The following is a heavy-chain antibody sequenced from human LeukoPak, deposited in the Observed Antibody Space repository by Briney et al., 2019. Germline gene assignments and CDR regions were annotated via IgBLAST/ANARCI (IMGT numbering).Heavy chain of an antibody. CDR2: IYYSGST. CDR3: ARDWTGTNPGYFDY. D-gene: IGHD3/OR15-3a*01. V-gene: IGHV4-59*01. J-gene: IGHJ4*02. CDR1: GGPISSYY. Sequence: PSETLSLTCTVSGGPISSYYWSWIRQPPGKGLEWIGYIYYSGSTNYNPSLKSRVTISVDTSKNQFSLRLSPVTAADTAVYYCARDWTGTNPGYFDYWGQGTLVTVSS.